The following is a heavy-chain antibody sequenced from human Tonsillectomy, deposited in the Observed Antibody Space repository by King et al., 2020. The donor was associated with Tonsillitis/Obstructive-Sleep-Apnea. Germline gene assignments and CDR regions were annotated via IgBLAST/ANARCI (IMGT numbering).Heavy chain of an antibody. Sequence: VQLQQSGPGLVKPSQTLSLTCAISGDSVSSNSAAWNWIRQSPSRVLECLGRTYYRSKWYNDYAVSVKSRITINPDTSTNQFSLQLNSVTPEDTAVYYCARGYSNYAKRGDNWFDPWGQGTLVTVSS. V-gene: IGHV6-1*01. CDR3: ARGYSNYAKRGDNWFDP. CDR1: GDSVSSNSAA. J-gene: IGHJ5*02. CDR2: TYYRSKWYN. D-gene: IGHD4-11*01.